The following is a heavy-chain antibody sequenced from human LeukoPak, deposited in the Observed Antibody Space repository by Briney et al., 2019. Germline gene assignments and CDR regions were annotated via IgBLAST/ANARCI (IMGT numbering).Heavy chain of an antibody. V-gene: IGHV5-51*01. Sequence: GESLKISCKGSGYSFTSYWIGWVRQMPGKGLEWMGIIYPGDSDTRYGPSFQGQVTISADKSISTAYLQWSSLKASDTAMYYCARAYIPSSSNYYYYYMDVWGKGTTVTVSS. J-gene: IGHJ6*03. D-gene: IGHD6-6*01. CDR1: GYSFTSYW. CDR2: IYPGDSDT. CDR3: ARAYIPSSSNYYYYYMDV.